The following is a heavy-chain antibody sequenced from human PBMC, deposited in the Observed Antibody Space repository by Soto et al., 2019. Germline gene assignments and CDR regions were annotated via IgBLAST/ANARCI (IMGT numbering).Heavy chain of an antibody. Sequence: QVQLVQSGAEVKKSGASVKVSFKPSGYSFSDYFIQWVRQAPGQGLEWVAWINPKTAATNYAKKFQGRVSLTWDTSSTTAYMELTRLRPDDTAVYYCARIKWGLNYYNGLDVWGHGTTVIVSS. D-gene: IGHD1-26*01. CDR3: ARIKWGLNYYNGLDV. CDR2: INPKTAAT. V-gene: IGHV1-2*02. CDR1: GYSFSDYF. J-gene: IGHJ6*02.